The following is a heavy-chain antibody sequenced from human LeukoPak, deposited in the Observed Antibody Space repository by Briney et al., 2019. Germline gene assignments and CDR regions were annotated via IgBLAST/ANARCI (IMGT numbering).Heavy chain of an antibody. V-gene: IGHV4-39*01. Sequence: SETLSLTCTVSGVSISSSYSYWGWIRQPPGMGLEWIGSIYYTGNTYYNASLKSQVSISIGTSKNQFSLKLTSVTAADTAVYYCARQTGSGLFILPGGQGTLVTVSS. J-gene: IGHJ4*02. CDR2: IYYTGNT. CDR3: ARQTGSGLFILP. CDR1: GVSISSSYSY. D-gene: IGHD3/OR15-3a*01.